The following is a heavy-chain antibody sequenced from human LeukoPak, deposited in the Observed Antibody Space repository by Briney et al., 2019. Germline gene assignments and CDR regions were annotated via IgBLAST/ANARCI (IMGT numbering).Heavy chain of an antibody. J-gene: IGHJ4*01. CDR1: GYFFRDYY. V-gene: IGHV1-2*02. CDR3: ARDGHDYGGNSGFDY. D-gene: IGHD4-23*01. CDR2: INPSSGDA. Sequence: ASVKVSCKASGYFFRDYYMHWVRQAPGQGLEWRGWINPSSGDANYAKKFQGRVTMTSDTSISTAYLELNRLRADDTAIYFCARDGHDYGGNSGFDYWGQGSLVIVSS.